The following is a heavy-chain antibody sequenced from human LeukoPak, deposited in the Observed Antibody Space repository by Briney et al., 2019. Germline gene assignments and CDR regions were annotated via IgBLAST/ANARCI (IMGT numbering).Heavy chain of an antibody. CDR1: GYSFTSYW. CDR3: ARLSPTQDYAFDI. V-gene: IGHV5-51*01. D-gene: IGHD2-15*01. J-gene: IGHJ3*02. Sequence: GESLKISCKGSGYSFTSYWIGWVRQMPGKGLEWMGIIYPGDSDTRYSPSFRGQVTISADKSISTAYLQWSSLKASDTAMYYCARLSPTQDYAFDIWGQGTMVAVSS. CDR2: IYPGDSDT.